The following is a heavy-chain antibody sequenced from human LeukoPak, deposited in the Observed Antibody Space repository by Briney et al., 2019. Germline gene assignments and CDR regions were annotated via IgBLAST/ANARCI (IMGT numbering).Heavy chain of an antibody. V-gene: IGHV3-21*01. CDR2: ISSSSSYI. J-gene: IGHJ4*02. CDR1: GFTFSSYA. Sequence: GGSLRLSCAASGFTFSSYAMHWVRQAPGKGLEWVSSISSSSSYIYYADSVKGRFTISRDNAKNSLYLQMNSLRAEDTAVYYCARGIRYDSSGSVYWGQGTLVTVSS. D-gene: IGHD3-22*01. CDR3: ARGIRYDSSGSVY.